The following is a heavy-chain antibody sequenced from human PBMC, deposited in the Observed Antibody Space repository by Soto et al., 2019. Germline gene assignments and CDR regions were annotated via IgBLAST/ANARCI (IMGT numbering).Heavy chain of an antibody. J-gene: IGHJ6*02. CDR3: ARISSGYSYGYYYYYGMDV. D-gene: IGHD5-18*01. V-gene: IGHV4-59*08. CDR1: GGSISSYY. Sequence: PSETLSLTCTVSGGSISSYYWSWIRQPPGKGLEWIGYIYYSGSTNYNPSLKSRVTISVDTSKNQFSLKLSSVTAADTAVYYCARISSGYSYGYYYYYGMDVWGQGTTVTV. CDR2: IYYSGST.